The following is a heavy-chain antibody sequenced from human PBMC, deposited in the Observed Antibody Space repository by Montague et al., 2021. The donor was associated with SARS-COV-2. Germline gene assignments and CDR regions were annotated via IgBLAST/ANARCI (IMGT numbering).Heavy chain of an antibody. D-gene: IGHD6-19*01. CDR1: GGSISSSSYY. CDR2: IYYRGST. Sequence: SETLSLTCTVSGGSISSSSYYWAWIRQPPGKGLEWIGSIYYRGSTYYNPSLKSRVIISVDTSKNQLSLKLSSVTAADTAVYYCATQEDPSGWIPGPFDFWGQGTLLTVSP. CDR3: ATQEDPSGWIPGPFDF. V-gene: IGHV4-39*01. J-gene: IGHJ4*02.